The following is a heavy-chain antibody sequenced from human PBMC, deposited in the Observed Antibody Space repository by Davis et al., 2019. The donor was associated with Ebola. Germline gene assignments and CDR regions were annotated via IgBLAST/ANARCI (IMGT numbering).Heavy chain of an antibody. CDR1: GFTFSSYW. Sequence: GESLKISCAASGFTFSSYWMSWVRQAPGKGLEWVANIKQDGSEKYYVDSVKGRFTISRDNSKNTLYLQMNSLRAEDTAVYYCAKESSQWELLNYFDYWGQGTLVTVSS. D-gene: IGHD1-26*01. CDR2: IKQDGSEK. V-gene: IGHV3-7*01. J-gene: IGHJ4*02. CDR3: AKESSQWELLNYFDY.